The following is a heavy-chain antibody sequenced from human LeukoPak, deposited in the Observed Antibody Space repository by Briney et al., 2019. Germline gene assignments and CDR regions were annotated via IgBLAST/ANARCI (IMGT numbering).Heavy chain of an antibody. Sequence: GGSLRLSCAASGFTFSTYWMSWVRQVPGRGFEWVAPIKPDGTEKNHVDSVKGRFTIYRDNAKSSLYLQMSSLRAEDTAVYYCARDGRVFVVPSIWGQGTLVTVS. J-gene: IGHJ4*02. D-gene: IGHD2-2*01. CDR2: IKPDGTEK. V-gene: IGHV3-7*01. CDR1: GFTFSTYW. CDR3: ARDGRVFVVPSI.